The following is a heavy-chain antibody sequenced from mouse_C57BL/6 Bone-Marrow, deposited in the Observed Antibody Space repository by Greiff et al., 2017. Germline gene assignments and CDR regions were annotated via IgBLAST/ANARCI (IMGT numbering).Heavy chain of an antibody. CDR1: GYAFTNYL. V-gene: IGHV1-54*01. D-gene: IGHD2-3*01. CDR3: ARIYPWFAY. J-gene: IGHJ3*01. CDR2: INPGSGGT. Sequence: QVQLQQSGAELVRPGTSVKVSCKASGYAFTNYLIEWVKQRPGQGLEWIGVINPGSGGTNYNEKFKGKATLTADKSSRTAYMQLSSLTSEDSAVYFCARIYPWFAYWGQGTLVTVSA.